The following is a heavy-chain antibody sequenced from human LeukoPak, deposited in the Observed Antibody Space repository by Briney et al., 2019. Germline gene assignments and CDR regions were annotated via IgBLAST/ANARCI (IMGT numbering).Heavy chain of an antibody. J-gene: IGHJ4*02. CDR1: GFTVRSNY. V-gene: IGHV3-66*01. CDR3: ASISDLLFYFDS. Sequence: PGGSLRLSCAASGFTVRSNYMSWVRQAPGKGLEWVSLIYTGGNTNYADSVKGRFTLSRDNSKNTVYPQMNSLRVEDTAMYYCASISDLLFYFDSWGQGTLVTVSS. CDR2: IYTGGNT.